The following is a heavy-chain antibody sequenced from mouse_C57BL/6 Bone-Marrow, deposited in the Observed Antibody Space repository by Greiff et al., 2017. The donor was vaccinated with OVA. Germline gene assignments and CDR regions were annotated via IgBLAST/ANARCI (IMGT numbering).Heavy chain of an antibody. CDR3: ARSGRLRDYIAY. CDR2: IYPGSGNI. D-gene: IGHD2-2*01. Sequence: QVQLQQSGPELVRPGASVKLSCKASGYTFTDYYISWVKQRPGQGLEWIARIYPGSGNIYYNEKFKGKATLTAEQSSSTAYMQLSSLTSDDSAVYFCARSGRLRDYIAYWGQGTTLTVSS. CDR1: GYTFTDYY. J-gene: IGHJ2*01. V-gene: IGHV1-76*01.